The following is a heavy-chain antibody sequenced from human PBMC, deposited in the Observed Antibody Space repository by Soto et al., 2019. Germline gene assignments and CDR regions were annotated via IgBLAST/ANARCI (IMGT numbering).Heavy chain of an antibody. J-gene: IGHJ5*02. CDR1: GFTFSSYS. CDR2: ISYDGSNK. Sequence: QVQLVESGGGVVKPGRSLRLSCAASGFTFSSYSMHWVRQAPGKGLEWVAVISYDGSNKYYEDSVKGRFTICRDNSKNKLCLQMNSLIAADTAAYYCAGRVVVVAATGSSTWGQGTLVTVSS. V-gene: IGHV3-30-3*01. CDR3: AGRVVVVAATGSST. D-gene: IGHD2-15*01.